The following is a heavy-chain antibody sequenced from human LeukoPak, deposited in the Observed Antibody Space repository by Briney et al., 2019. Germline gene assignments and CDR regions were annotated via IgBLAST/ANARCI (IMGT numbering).Heavy chain of an antibody. CDR3: AHKGEGAFDI. CDR1: GGSISSYYW. Sequence: TLSLTCTVSGGSISSYYWSWIRQPPGKALEWLALIYWDDDKRYSPSLKSRLTITKDTSKNQVVLTMTNMDPVDTATYYCAHKGEGAFDIWGQGTMVTVSS. J-gene: IGHJ3*02. CDR2: IYWDDDK. V-gene: IGHV2-5*08. D-gene: IGHD3-16*01.